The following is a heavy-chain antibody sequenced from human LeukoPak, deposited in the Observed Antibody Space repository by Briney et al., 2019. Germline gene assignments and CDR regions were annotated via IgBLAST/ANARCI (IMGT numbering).Heavy chain of an antibody. CDR3: ARDLDY. V-gene: IGHV3-30-3*01. J-gene: IGHJ4*02. Sequence: PGGSLRLSCAASGFTFSSYAMHWVRQAPGKGLEWVAVISYDGSNKYYADSVKGRFTISRDNSKNTLYLQMNSLRAGDTAVYYCARDLDYWGQGTLVTVSS. CDR1: GFTFSSYA. CDR2: ISYDGSNK.